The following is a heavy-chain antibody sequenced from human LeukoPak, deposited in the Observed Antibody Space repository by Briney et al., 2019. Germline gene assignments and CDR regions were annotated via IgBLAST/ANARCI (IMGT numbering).Heavy chain of an antibody. D-gene: IGHD2-2*02. J-gene: IGHJ6*02. Sequence: GGSLRLSCAASGFTFNSYAMSWVRQAPGKGLEWVSGISGSGGSTYYADSVKGRFSISRDNSKNTLYLQMNSLSAEDTAVYYCAKVPSYTVYSYYGMDVWGQGTAVTVSS. CDR1: GFTFNSYA. CDR3: AKVPSYTVYSYYGMDV. V-gene: IGHV3-23*01. CDR2: ISGSGGST.